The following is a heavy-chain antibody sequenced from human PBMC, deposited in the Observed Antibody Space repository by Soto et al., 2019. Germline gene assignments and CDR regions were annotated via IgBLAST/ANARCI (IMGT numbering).Heavy chain of an antibody. CDR3: AHRGGYYRGGDAFDI. J-gene: IGHJ3*02. V-gene: IGHV2-5*02. CDR2: IYWDDEK. Sequence: QITLKESGPTLVKPTQTLTLTCTFSGFSLSTSGVGVGWIRQPPGKALEWLALIYWDDEKRYSPSLKTRLTIPTDTSNNMVVLKTRNMDPVDTATYYCAHRGGYYRGGDAFDIWGQGTLVTVSS. D-gene: IGHD4-17*01. CDR1: GFSLSTSGVG.